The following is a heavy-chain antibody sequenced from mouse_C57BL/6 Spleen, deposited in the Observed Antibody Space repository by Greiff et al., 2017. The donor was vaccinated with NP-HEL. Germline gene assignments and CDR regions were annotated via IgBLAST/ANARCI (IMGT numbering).Heavy chain of an antibody. CDR1: GYTFTSYW. CDR3: ARWIRRYFDV. V-gene: IGHV1-55*01. CDR2: IYPGSGST. Sequence: VQLQQPGAELVKPGASVKMSCKASGYTFTSYWITWVKQRPGQGLEWIGDIYPGSGSTNYNEKFKSKATLTVDTSSSTAYMQLSSLTSADSAVYYCARWIRRYFDVWGTGTTVTVSS. J-gene: IGHJ1*03.